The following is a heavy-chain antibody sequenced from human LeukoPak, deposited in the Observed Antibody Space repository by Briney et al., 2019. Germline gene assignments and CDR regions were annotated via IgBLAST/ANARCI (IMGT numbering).Heavy chain of an antibody. Sequence: GGSLRLSCAASGFTFSSYAMSWVRQAPGKGLEWVSAISGSGGSTYYADSVKGRFTISRDNSKNTLYLQMNSLRAEDTAVYYCAKPHYYGSGSYSPPHWFDPWGQGTLVTVSS. CDR1: GFTFSSYA. CDR3: AKPHYYGSGSYSPPHWFDP. D-gene: IGHD3-10*01. J-gene: IGHJ5*02. V-gene: IGHV3-23*01. CDR2: ISGSGGST.